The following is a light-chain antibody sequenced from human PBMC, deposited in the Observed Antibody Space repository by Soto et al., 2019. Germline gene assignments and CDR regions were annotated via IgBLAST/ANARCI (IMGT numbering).Light chain of an antibody. J-gene: IGKJ1*01. V-gene: IGKV3-20*01. Sequence: IGLTQSPGTLSLSPGERATLSCRASQSVSSSYLAWYQQKPGQAPRRLLYGASSRATGIPDRLSGSGSGPDFTLTISRLEPEDFAVYYCQQYGRSPWTFGQGTNVEIK. CDR1: QSVSSSY. CDR3: QQYGRSPWT. CDR2: GAS.